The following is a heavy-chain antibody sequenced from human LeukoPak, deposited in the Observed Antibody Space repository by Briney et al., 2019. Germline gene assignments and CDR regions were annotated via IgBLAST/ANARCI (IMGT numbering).Heavy chain of an antibody. CDR1: GFTFDDYA. J-gene: IGHJ3*02. Sequence: GGSLRLSCAASGFTFDDYAMHWVRQAPWKGLEWVSGISWNSGSIGYADSVKGRFTISRDNAKNSLYLQMNSLRAEDTALYYCAKATTLEAFDIWGQGTMVTVSS. V-gene: IGHV3-9*01. D-gene: IGHD1-1*01. CDR2: ISWNSGSI. CDR3: AKATTLEAFDI.